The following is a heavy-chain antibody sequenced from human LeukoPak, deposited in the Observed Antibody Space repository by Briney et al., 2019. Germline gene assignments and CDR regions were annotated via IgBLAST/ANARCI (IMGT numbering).Heavy chain of an antibody. CDR2: IHYSGST. Sequence: PSETLSLTCTVSGGSIRSFYWSWIRQPPGKGLEWIGYIHYSGSTKYNPSLKSRVTISLDTSKNYSSLKLSPVTAADTAVYYCAKGEDYGSGTVHFASWGQGTLVTVSS. CDR1: GGSIRSFY. V-gene: IGHV4-59*01. D-gene: IGHD3-10*01. CDR3: AKGEDYGSGTVHFAS. J-gene: IGHJ4*02.